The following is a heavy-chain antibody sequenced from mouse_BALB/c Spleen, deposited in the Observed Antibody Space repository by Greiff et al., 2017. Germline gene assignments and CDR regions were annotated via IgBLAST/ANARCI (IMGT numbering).Heavy chain of an antibody. V-gene: IGHV5-17*02. D-gene: IGHD2-14*01. CDR3: AREYRYAGFAY. CDR1: GFTFSSFG. J-gene: IGHJ3*01. CDR2: ISSGSSTI. Sequence: EVMLVESGGGLVQPGGSRKLSCAASGFTFSSFGMHWVRQAPEKGLEWVAYISSGSSTIYYADTVKGRFTISRDNPKNTLFLQMTSLRSEDTAMYYCAREYRYAGFAYWGQGTLVTVSA.